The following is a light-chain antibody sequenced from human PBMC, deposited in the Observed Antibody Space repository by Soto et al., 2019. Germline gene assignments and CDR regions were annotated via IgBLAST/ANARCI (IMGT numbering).Light chain of an antibody. J-gene: IGLJ1*01. CDR2: EDD. CDR1: SRDVGNYIL. V-gene: IGLV2-14*02. Sequence: QSVLTQPASVSVSPGQSISISCTGTSRDVGNYILVSWYQHHPGKAPKLIISEDDKRPSGVSNRFSGAKSGTTASLTVSGLQAADEADYFCKSYAGSNTYVFGSGTKVTVL. CDR3: KSYAGSNTYV.